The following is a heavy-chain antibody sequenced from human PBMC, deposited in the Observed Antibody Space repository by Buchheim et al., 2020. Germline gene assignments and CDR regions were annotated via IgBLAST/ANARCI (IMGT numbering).Heavy chain of an antibody. V-gene: IGHV3-30*18. D-gene: IGHD3-22*01. Sequence: QVQLVESGGGVVQPGRSLRLSCAASGFTFSSYGMHWVRQAPGKGLEWVAVISYDGSNKYYADSVKGRFTISRDNSKNTLYLQMNSLRAEDTAVYYCAKDSSNYYDSSGIDYWGQGTL. CDR1: GFTFSSYG. CDR3: AKDSSNYYDSSGIDY. J-gene: IGHJ4*02. CDR2: ISYDGSNK.